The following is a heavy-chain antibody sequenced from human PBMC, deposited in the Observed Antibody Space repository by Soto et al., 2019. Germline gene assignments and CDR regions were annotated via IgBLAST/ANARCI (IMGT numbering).Heavy chain of an antibody. CDR2: IIPIFGTA. D-gene: IGHD5-18*01. CDR1: GGTFSSYA. Sequence: GASVKVSCKASGGTFSSYAISWVRQAPGQGLEWMGGIIPIFGTANYAQKFQGRVTITADESTSTAYMELSSLRSEDTAVYYCARALGRDGYSNFDYWGQGTLVTVSS. CDR3: ARALGRDGYSNFDY. V-gene: IGHV1-69*13. J-gene: IGHJ4*02.